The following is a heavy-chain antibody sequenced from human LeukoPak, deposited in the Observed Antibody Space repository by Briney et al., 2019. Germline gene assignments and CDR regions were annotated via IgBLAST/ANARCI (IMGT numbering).Heavy chain of an antibody. V-gene: IGHV3-74*01. CDR2: IKSDGSET. CDR3: ASDRVFYGLDV. Sequence: PGGSLRLSCAASGFTFSSYGMHWVRQAPGKGLMWVSRIKSDGSETSYADSVKGRFTISRDNARNTLYLQMNSLRPEDTAIYYCASDRVFYGLDVWGQGTTVTVSS. CDR1: GFTFSSYG. J-gene: IGHJ6*02.